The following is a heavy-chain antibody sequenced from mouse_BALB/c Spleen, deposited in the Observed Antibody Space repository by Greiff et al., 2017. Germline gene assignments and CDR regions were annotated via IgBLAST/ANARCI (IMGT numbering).Heavy chain of an antibody. CDR3: ARTLYYDYGYWYFDV. CDR1: GYSFTDYI. CDR2: INPYYGST. D-gene: IGHD2-4*01. V-gene: IGHV1-39*01. J-gene: IGHJ1*01. Sequence: VQLQQTGPELVKPGASVKISCKASGYSFTDYIMLWVKQSHGKSLEWIGNINPYYGSTSYNLKFKGKATLTVDKSSSTAYMQLNSLTSEDSAVYYCARTLYYDYGYWYFDVWGAGTTVTVSS.